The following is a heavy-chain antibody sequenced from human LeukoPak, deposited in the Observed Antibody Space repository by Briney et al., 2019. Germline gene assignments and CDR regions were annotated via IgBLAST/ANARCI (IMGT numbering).Heavy chain of an antibody. CDR3: ARGVSGFSRIFDY. CDR1: GDSISSYY. V-gene: IGHV4-59*01. D-gene: IGHD2-15*01. CDR2: ISSSGST. Sequence: SETLSLTCTVSGDSISSYYWSWIRQPPGKELEWIGCISSSGSTNYKPTLKSRVSISVDTSKKQFSLELSSVTAADTAVYYCARGVSGFSRIFDYWGQGTLVTVSS. J-gene: IGHJ4*02.